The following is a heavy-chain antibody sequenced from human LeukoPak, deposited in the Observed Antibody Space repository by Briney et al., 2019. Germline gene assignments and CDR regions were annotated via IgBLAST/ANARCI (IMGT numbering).Heavy chain of an antibody. J-gene: IGHJ3*02. V-gene: IGHV1-69*13. CDR1: GYTFTSYA. Sequence: SVKVSCKASGYTFTSYAMHWVRQAPGQGLEWMGGIIPIFGTANYAQKFQGRVTITADESTSTAYMELSSLRSEDTAVYYCARDWSIAAAGAFDIWGQGTMVTVSS. CDR3: ARDWSIAAAGAFDI. CDR2: IIPIFGTA. D-gene: IGHD6-25*01.